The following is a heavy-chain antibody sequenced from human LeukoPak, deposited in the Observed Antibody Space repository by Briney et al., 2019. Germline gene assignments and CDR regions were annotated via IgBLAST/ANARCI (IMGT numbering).Heavy chain of an antibody. V-gene: IGHV5-51*01. CDR3: AREGRSSSPMDY. Sequence: GESLKISCRGSGYSFNTYWIGWVRQMPGKGLEWMGIIYPGDSDTRYSPSFQGQVTISAHKSLSTAYLQWGSLKASDTAMYYCAREGRSSSPMDYWGQGTLVTVSS. J-gene: IGHJ4*02. CDR2: IYPGDSDT. CDR1: GYSFNTYW. D-gene: IGHD6-6*01.